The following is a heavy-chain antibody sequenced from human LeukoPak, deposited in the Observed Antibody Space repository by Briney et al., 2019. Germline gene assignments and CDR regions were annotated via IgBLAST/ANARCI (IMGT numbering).Heavy chain of an antibody. D-gene: IGHD3-16*01. CDR2: IYTSGST. CDR1: GCSISSGSYY. V-gene: IGHV4-61*02. J-gene: IGHJ4*02. CDR3: ARGDNRWGVGY. Sequence: PSETLSLTCTVSGCSISSGSYYWSWIRQPAGKGLEWIGRIYTSGSTNYNPSLKSRVTISVDTSKNQFSLKLSSVTAADTAVYYCARGDNRWGVGYWGQGTLVTVSS.